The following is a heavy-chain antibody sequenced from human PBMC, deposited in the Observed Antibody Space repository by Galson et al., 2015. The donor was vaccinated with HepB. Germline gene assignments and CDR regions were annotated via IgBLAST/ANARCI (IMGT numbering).Heavy chain of an antibody. Sequence: SVKVSCKASGGTSSRFAVNWVRQAPGQGLEWIGGNIPIFATINYAQKFQGRVSISADESTSTTYLQLDSLGPADTAVYYCGRSSYVVVDPPAVPFDYWGQGTLVTVSS. V-gene: IGHV1-69*13. CDR1: GGTSSRFA. CDR2: NIPIFATI. J-gene: IGHJ4*02. CDR3: GRSSYVVVDPPAVPFDY. D-gene: IGHD2-2*01.